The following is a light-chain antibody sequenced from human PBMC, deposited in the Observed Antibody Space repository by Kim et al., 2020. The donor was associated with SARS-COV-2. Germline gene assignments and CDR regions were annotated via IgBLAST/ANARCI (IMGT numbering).Light chain of an antibody. CDR2: DVS. CDR1: RSDIGGYKY. CDR3: CSYGGDYNMI. V-gene: IGLV2-11*01. J-gene: IGLJ2*01. Sequence: GQYVTISCTGTRSDIGGYKYVSWYRQDPGKAPKIMIYDVSERPSGVPDRFSGSKSGNTASLTISGLRAEDEADYYCCSYGGDYNMIFGGGTQLTVL.